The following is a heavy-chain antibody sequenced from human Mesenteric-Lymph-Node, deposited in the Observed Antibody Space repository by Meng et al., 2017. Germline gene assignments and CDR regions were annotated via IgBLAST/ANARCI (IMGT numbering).Heavy chain of an antibody. CDR1: GYTFTSYG. CDR3: ATNFYGDPEYAFDI. V-gene: IGHV1-69*04. CDR2: IIPILGIA. Sequence: SVKVSCKASGYTFTSYGISWVRQAPGQGLEWMGRIIPILGIANYAQKFQGRVTITADKSTSTAYMELSSLRSEDTAVYYCATNFYGDPEYAFDIWGQGTMVTVSS. D-gene: IGHD4-17*01. J-gene: IGHJ3*02.